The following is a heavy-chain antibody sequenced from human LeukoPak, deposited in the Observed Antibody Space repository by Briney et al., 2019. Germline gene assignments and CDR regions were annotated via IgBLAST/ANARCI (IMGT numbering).Heavy chain of an antibody. D-gene: IGHD1-7*01. Sequence: GESLRLSSAASGFTFSSYWMHWVRQAPGKGLVWVSRINSDGSSTSYADSVKGRLTISRDNAKNTLYLQMNSLRAEDTAVYYCARDLNWNYRNYFDYWGQGTLVTVSS. V-gene: IGHV3-74*01. J-gene: IGHJ4*02. CDR3: ARDLNWNYRNYFDY. CDR1: GFTFSSYW. CDR2: INSDGSST.